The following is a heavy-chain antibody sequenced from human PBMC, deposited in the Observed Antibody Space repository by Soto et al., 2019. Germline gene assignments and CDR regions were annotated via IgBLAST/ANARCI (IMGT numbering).Heavy chain of an antibody. D-gene: IGHD2-2*01. CDR2: IYYSGST. CDR3: ASTLPAAISGHWFDP. V-gene: IGHV4-59*08. Sequence: SETLSLTCTVSGGSISSYYWSWIRQPPGEGLEWIGYIYYSGSTNYNPSLKSRVTISVDTSKNQFSLKLSSVTAADTAVYYCASTLPAAISGHWFDPWGQGTLVTVS. CDR1: GGSISSYY. J-gene: IGHJ5*02.